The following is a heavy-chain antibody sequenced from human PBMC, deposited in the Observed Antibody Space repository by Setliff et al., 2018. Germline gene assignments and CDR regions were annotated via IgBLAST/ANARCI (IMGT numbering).Heavy chain of an antibody. V-gene: IGHV4-38-2*02. J-gene: IGHJ4*02. CDR3: ARDLGHGGDSDY. Sequence: SETLSLTCTVSGYSISSGYMWGWIRQPPGEGLEWVGNICHTGSINYNPSLKSRLTMSQNTSKNQVSLKLNSVTATDTAVYYCARDLGHGGDSDYWGQGILVTVSS. CDR1: GYSISSGYM. D-gene: IGHD2-21*02. CDR2: ICHTGSI.